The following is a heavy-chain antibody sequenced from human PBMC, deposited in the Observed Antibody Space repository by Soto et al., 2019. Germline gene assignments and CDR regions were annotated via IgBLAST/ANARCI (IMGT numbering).Heavy chain of an antibody. D-gene: IGHD1-26*01. CDR2: IYYSGST. CDR3: AGGRRGSFDF. Sequence: NPSETLSLTCTVSGGSISSYYWSWIRQPPGKGLEWIGYIYYSGSTNYNPSLKSRVTISVDTSKNQFSLKLSSVTAADTAVYYCAGGRRGSFDFWGQGTLVTVSS. CDR1: GGSISSYY. J-gene: IGHJ4*02. V-gene: IGHV4-59*01.